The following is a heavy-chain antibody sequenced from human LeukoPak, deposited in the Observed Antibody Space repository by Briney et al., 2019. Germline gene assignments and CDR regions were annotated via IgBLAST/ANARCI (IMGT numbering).Heavy chain of an antibody. D-gene: IGHD3-22*01. Sequence: SETLSLTCTVSGGSFSDYHWSWIRQPAGKRLEWIGRVYASGYSNYNPSLRSRVTKSLDTSKKQLSLRLSSVTAADTAVYYCARDGLYSNGYSYFDYWGQGTLVTVSP. J-gene: IGHJ4*02. V-gene: IGHV4-4*07. CDR1: GGSFSDYH. CDR2: VYASGYS. CDR3: ARDGLYSNGYSYFDY.